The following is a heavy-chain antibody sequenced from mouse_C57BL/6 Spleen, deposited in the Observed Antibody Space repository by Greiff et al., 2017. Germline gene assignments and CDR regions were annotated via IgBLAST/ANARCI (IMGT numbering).Heavy chain of an antibody. J-gene: IGHJ4*01. V-gene: IGHV1-81*01. CDR2: IYPRSGNT. CDR3: ARGYDYDENYAMDY. CDR1: GYTFTSYG. D-gene: IGHD2-4*01. Sequence: VKLQESGAELARPGASVKLSCKASGYTFTSYGISWVKQRTGQGLEWIGEIYPRSGNTYYNEKFKGKATLTADKSSSTAYMELRSLTSEDSAVYFCARGYDYDENYAMDYWGQGTSVTVSS.